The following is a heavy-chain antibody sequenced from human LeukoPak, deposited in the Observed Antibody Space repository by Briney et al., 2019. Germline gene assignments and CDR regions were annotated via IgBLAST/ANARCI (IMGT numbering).Heavy chain of an antibody. V-gene: IGHV3-21*01. CDR2: ISSSSYI. CDR1: GFTFSSYS. J-gene: IGHJ4*02. D-gene: IGHD6-19*01. CDR3: ARNPRGAVAGTGY. Sequence: PGGSLRLSCAASGFTFSSYSMNWVRQAPGKGLEWVSSISSSSYIYYADSVKGRFTISRDNAKNSLYLQMNSLRAEDTAVYYCARNPRGAVAGTGYWGQGTLVTVSS.